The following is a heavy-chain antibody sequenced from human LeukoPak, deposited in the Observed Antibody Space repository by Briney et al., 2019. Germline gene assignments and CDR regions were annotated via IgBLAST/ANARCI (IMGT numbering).Heavy chain of an antibody. CDR3: ARSGYCGGRSCSDWFDF. Sequence: GASVKVSCKASGYTFTDYCMNWVRQAPGQGLEWMGWISPNSGDTNYAQKLQGRVTMTTDASTSTAYMELTRLTSDDTAVYYCARSGYCGGRSCSDWFDFWGQGTLVTVSS. D-gene: IGHD2-15*01. V-gene: IGHV1-2*02. CDR1: GYTFTDYC. J-gene: IGHJ5*01. CDR2: ISPNSGDT.